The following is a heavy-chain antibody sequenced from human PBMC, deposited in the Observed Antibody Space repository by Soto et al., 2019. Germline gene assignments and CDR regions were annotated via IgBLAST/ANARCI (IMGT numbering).Heavy chain of an antibody. Sequence: ASVKVSCKASGYTFTSYAMHWVRQAPGQRLEWMGWINAGNGNTKYSQKFQGRVTITRDTSASTAYMELSSLRSEDTAVYYCARVNGGNPYYYYGMDVWGQGTTVTVSS. CDR2: INAGNGNT. V-gene: IGHV1-3*01. J-gene: IGHJ6*02. CDR3: ARVNGGNPYYYYGMDV. D-gene: IGHD2-15*01. CDR1: GYTFTSYA.